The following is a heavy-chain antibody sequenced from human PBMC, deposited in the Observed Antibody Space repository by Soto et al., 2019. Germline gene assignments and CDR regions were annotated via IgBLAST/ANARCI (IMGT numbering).Heavy chain of an antibody. CDR3: ARDPGSGWFDP. J-gene: IGHJ5*02. Sequence: GGSLRLSCAGSGFTFSSVAMTWVRQAPGKGLEWVSSISGSGDSTYYADSVKGRFTISRDNSKNTLYLQMNSLRAEDTAVYYCARDPGSGWFDPWGQGTLVTVSS. V-gene: IGHV3-23*01. CDR2: ISGSGDST. CDR1: GFTFSSVA.